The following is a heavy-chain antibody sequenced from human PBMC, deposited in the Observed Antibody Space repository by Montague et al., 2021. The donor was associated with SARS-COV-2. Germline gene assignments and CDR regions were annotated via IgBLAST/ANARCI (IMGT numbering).Heavy chain of an antibody. CDR3: VRDTGSAQAGFDA. Sequence: CAISGDSVWSNTAAWNWIRQSPSGGLEWLGRTNYRSKWTSDYATSVEGRISIDPNTSKNQFFLHLRSVTPEDTGVYYCVRDTGSAQAGFDAWGQGTLVTVSS. CDR2: TNYRSKWTS. CDR1: GDSVWSNTAA. D-gene: IGHD4-17*01. J-gene: IGHJ4*02. V-gene: IGHV6-1*01.